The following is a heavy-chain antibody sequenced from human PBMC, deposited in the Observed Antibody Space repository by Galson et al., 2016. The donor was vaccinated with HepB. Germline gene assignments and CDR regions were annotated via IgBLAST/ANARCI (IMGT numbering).Heavy chain of an antibody. J-gene: IGHJ6*02. D-gene: IGHD6-19*01. Sequence: VKVSCKASGYNFINSYMHWVRQAPGQGLEWMGIINPSGGSASYAQKFQGRVTMTRDTSTSTVYMELSSLRSDDTAVYYCARGAAVAASRYGLDIWDQGTTVIVSS. CDR1: GYNFINSY. CDR2: INPSGGSA. V-gene: IGHV1-46*01. CDR3: ARGAAVAASRYGLDI.